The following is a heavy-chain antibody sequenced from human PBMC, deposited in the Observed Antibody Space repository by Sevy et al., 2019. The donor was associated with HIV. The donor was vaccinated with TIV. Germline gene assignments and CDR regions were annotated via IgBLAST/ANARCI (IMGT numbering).Heavy chain of an antibody. V-gene: IGHV1-69*13. CDR1: RGTFNRYA. D-gene: IGHD2-2*01. CDR2: VIPMFGTA. CDR3: ASVPTSMPYYFDY. Sequence: ASVKVSCKASRGTFNRYAFSWVRQAPGQGLEWMGGVIPMFGTANYAPSFLGRVTLTADESTGTAYLDLSSLRSDDTAMYYCASVPTSMPYYFDYWGQGTLVTVSS. J-gene: IGHJ4*02.